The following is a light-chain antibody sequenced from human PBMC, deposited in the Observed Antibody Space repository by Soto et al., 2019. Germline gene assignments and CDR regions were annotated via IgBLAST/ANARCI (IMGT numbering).Light chain of an antibody. J-gene: IGLJ2*01. CDR2: GNT. Sequence: QSVLTQPPSVSGVPGQRVTISCTGSSSNIGAGYDIHWYHQVPGTAPKLLIYGNTNRPSGVPDRISASTSGTSAYLAITGLQAEDEADYYCQSYDSSLSAVVFGGGTKVTVL. V-gene: IGLV1-40*01. CDR1: SSNIGAGYD. CDR3: QSYDSSLSAVV.